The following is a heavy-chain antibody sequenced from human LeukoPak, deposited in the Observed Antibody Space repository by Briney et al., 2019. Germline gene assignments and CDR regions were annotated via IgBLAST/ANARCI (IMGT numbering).Heavy chain of an antibody. J-gene: IGHJ4*02. Sequence: GGSLRLSCALSGVTFSGCELTCVRQAPGKGLEWISYISKSGNTIYYADSVKGRFTTSRDNAKNSLYLQMNSLRAEDTAVYHCAKGTVIVVLDGYWGQGNLVTVSS. CDR3: AKGTVIVVLDGY. CDR1: GVTFSGCE. CDR2: ISKSGNTI. D-gene: IGHD3-22*01. V-gene: IGHV3-48*03.